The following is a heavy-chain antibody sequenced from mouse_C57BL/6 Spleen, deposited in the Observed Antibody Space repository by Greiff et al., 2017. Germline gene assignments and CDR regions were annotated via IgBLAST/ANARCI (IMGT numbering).Heavy chain of an antibody. Sequence: VQLKQSGAELVRPGASVKLSCTASGFNIKDDYMHWVKQRPEQGLEWIGWIDPENGDTEYASKFQGKATITADTSSNTAYLQLSSLTSEDTAVYYCTRTGNAYWGQGTLVTVSA. CDR1: GFNIKDDY. CDR3: TRTGNAY. J-gene: IGHJ3*01. D-gene: IGHD4-1*01. V-gene: IGHV14-4*01. CDR2: IDPENGDT.